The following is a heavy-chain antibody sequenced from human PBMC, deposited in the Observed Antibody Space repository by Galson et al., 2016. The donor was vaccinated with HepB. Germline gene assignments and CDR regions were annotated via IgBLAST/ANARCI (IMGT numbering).Heavy chain of an antibody. Sequence: SVKVSCKASGGTFNSYAISWVRQAPGQGLEWMGGIIPIFGTANYAQKFQGRVTITADESTSTAYMELSSLRSEDTAVYYCARVETIFGHGSGYYGMDVWGQGTLVTVSS. CDR1: GGTFNSYA. J-gene: IGHJ6*02. D-gene: IGHD3-3*01. V-gene: IGHV1-69*13. CDR2: IIPIFGTA. CDR3: ARVETIFGHGSGYYGMDV.